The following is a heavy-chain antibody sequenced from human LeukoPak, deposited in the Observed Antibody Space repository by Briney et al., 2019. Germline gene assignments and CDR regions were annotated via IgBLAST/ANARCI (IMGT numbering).Heavy chain of an antibody. Sequence: GASVKVSCKASGGTFSSYTISWVRQAPGQGLEWMGGIIPIFGTANYAQRFQGRVTITADESTSTAYMELSSLRSEDTAVYYCAREEYGYNRDWGQGTLVTVSS. CDR1: GGTFSSYT. V-gene: IGHV1-69*13. CDR3: AREEYGYNRD. D-gene: IGHD5-24*01. J-gene: IGHJ4*02. CDR2: IIPIFGTA.